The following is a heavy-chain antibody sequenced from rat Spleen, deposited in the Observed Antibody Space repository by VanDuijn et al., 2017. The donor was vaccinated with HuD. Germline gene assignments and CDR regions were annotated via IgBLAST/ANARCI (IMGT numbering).Heavy chain of an antibody. CDR3: ARHTRVFWFAY. D-gene: IGHD1-4*01. CDR2: ISYEGSST. V-gene: IGHV5-29*01. CDR1: GFTFSKYG. Sequence: EVQLVESGGGLVQPGRSLKLSCAASGFTFSKYGMAWVRQAPTKGLEWVATISYEGSSTNYGDSVKGRFTISRDNAKSTLYLQMNSLRSEDTATYYCARHTRVFWFAYWGQGTLVTVSS. J-gene: IGHJ3*01.